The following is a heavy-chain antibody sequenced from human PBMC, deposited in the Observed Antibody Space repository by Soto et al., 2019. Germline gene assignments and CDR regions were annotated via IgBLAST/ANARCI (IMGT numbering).Heavy chain of an antibody. CDR3: AKDEDFGPFDY. CDR1: GFSFSKYA. CDR2: ISYDGSDK. J-gene: IGHJ4*02. D-gene: IGHD3-16*01. V-gene: IGHV3-30*18. Sequence: TGGSLRLSCAASGFSFSKYAIHWVRQAPGKGLEWVAVISYDGSDKYYADSVRGRFTLSRDNPKNTVYMQMDRLRTEDAAVYYCAKDEDFGPFDYWGQGTLVTVSS.